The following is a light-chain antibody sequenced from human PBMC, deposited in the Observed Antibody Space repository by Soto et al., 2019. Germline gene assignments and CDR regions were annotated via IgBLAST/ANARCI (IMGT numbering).Light chain of an antibody. Sequence: EIVCSHSPDTLSWSGVERATLFCRASQSVRSSLAWYQQKPGQAPRLLIYGASSRATGIPDRFSGSGSGTDFTLTISRLETEDFAVYYCQQYGSSPTFGQGTKVDI. CDR1: QSVRSS. CDR3: QQYGSSPT. V-gene: IGKV3-20*01. CDR2: GAS. J-gene: IGKJ1*01.